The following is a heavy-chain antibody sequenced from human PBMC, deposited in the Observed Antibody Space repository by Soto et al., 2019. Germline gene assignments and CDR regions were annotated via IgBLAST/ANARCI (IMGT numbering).Heavy chain of an antibody. J-gene: IGHJ5*01. CDR1: GGSFSRADYD. Sequence: TLALTCTVAGGSFSRADYDWTWIRQPPGKGLEWIGYIYYSGSTYYNPSLRSRLTISLDRSRKQFSLKLTSVTAADTAVYYCFSGYGDYPDLHSCPQRPPVTLCS. V-gene: IGHV4-30-4*01. CDR3: FSGYGDYPDLHS. CDR2: IYYSGST. D-gene: IGHD4-17*01.